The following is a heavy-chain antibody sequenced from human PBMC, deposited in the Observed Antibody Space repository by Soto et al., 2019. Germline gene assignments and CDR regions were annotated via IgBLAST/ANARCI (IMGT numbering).Heavy chain of an antibody. V-gene: IGHV4-39*01. D-gene: IGHD3-10*01. Sequence: PSETLSLTCTVSGGSISSSSYYWGWIRQPPGKGLEWIGSIYYSGSTYYNPSLKSRVTISVDTSKNQFSLKLSSVTAADTAVYYCARTYYYGSGSYSGMDYWGQGTLVTVS. CDR3: ARTYYYGSGSYSGMDY. J-gene: IGHJ4*02. CDR1: GGSISSSSYY. CDR2: IYYSGST.